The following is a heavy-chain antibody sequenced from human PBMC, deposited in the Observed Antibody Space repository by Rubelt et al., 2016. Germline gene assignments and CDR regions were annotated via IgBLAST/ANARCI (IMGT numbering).Heavy chain of an antibody. CDR3: ARVSGDAETWFDP. V-gene: IGHV3-66*01. J-gene: IGHJ5*02. D-gene: IGHD2-21*02. Sequence: WVRQAPGKGLEWVSIIYRAGDTYYADSVKGRFIISRDNSENTVYLQMNSLRGEDTAVYYCARVSGDAETWFDPWGQGTPVTVSS. CDR2: IYRAGDT.